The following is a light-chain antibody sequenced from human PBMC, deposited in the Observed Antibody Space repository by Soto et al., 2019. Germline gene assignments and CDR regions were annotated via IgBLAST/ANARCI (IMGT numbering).Light chain of an antibody. J-gene: IGKJ2*01. CDR1: QSVLNGFNNKNY. Sequence: DIVMTQSPDSLAVSLAERATINCKSSQSVLNGFNNKNYLVWYQQKPGQPPKLLIYWASTRESGVPDRFGGSGSGTDFTLTISSLQAEDVAVYYCQQYYSTPHTFGQGTKLEIK. V-gene: IGKV4-1*01. CDR3: QQYYSTPHT. CDR2: WAS.